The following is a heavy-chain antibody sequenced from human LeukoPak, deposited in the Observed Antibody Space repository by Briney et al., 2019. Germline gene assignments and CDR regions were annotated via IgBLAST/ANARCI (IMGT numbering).Heavy chain of an antibody. D-gene: IGHD3-22*01. V-gene: IGHV1-18*01. CDR1: GYTFTSYG. J-gene: IGHJ4*02. Sequence: GASVKVSCKASGYTFTSYGISWVRQAPGQGLEWMGWVSTNDGNTVYAQRLQGRVTMTTDTSTSVAYMEQRSLTSDDTAVYYCTRAPPGMTMMTDYWGQGTLVTVSS. CDR3: TRAPPGMTMMTDY. CDR2: VSTNDGNT.